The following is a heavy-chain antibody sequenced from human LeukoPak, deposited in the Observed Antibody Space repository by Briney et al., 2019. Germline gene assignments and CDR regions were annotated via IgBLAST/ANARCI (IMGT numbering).Heavy chain of an antibody. CDR2: TYYRSKWYY. CDR3: ARGFALDF. Sequence: SQTLSLTCDISGDTVSSNSAAWNWIRQSPSRGLEWLGRTYYRSKWYYDYAVSEKSRITISPDTSKNQFSLQLNSVTADDTAVYYCARGFALDFWGQGTMVTVSS. J-gene: IGHJ3*01. V-gene: IGHV6-1*01. CDR1: GDTVSSNSAA.